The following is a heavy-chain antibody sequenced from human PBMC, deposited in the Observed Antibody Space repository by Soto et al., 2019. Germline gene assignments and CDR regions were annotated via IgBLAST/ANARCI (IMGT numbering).Heavy chain of an antibody. CDR3: VRVMDFWGGFGTGNHYAMDV. V-gene: IGHV3-7*01. J-gene: IGHJ6*02. D-gene: IGHD3-3*01. Sequence: VGSLRLSCAASGFTFTTYRMSWARQAPGKGLEWVANIKQDGSEEYYVDSVKGRFAISRDNAKNSLYLQMNSLRAEDTAVYYCVRVMDFWGGFGTGNHYAMDVWGQGTTVTVSS. CDR2: IKQDGSEE. CDR1: GFTFTTYR.